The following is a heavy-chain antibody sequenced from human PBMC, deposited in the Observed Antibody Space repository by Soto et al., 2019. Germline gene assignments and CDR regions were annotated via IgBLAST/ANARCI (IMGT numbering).Heavy chain of an antibody. J-gene: IGHJ4*02. Sequence: PGGSLRLSCAASGFTFSSSWMHWVCQAPEKGLEWVADIKCDGSEKYYVDSVKGRLTISRDNAKNSLSLQMNSLRAEDTAVYFCARDPIPVPMYYFDYWGQGSLVTVSS. D-gene: IGHD6-19*01. V-gene: IGHV3-7*01. CDR1: GFTFSSSW. CDR2: IKCDGSEK. CDR3: ARDPIPVPMYYFDY.